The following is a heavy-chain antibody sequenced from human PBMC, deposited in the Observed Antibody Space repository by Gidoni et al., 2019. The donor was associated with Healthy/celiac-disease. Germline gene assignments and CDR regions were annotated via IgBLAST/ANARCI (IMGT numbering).Heavy chain of an antibody. V-gene: IGHV3-15*01. D-gene: IGHD3-3*01. Sequence: EVQLVESGGGLVKPGGSLRLSCAASGFTFSNAWMSWVRQAPGKGLEWVGRIKSKTDGGTTDYAAPVKGRFTISRDDSKNTLYLQMNSLKTEDTAVYYCTTDLGGYDFWSGYYYYDYGMDVWGQGTTVTVSS. CDR3: TTDLGGYDFWSGYYYYDYGMDV. CDR2: IKSKTDGGTT. J-gene: IGHJ6*02. CDR1: GFTFSNAW.